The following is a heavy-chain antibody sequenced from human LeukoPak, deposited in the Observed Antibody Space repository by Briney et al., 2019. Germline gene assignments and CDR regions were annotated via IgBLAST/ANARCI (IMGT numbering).Heavy chain of an antibody. J-gene: IGHJ4*02. D-gene: IGHD4-17*01. V-gene: IGHV3-64D*09. CDR1: GFTFSSYA. CDR2: ISSNGGST. Sequence: GGSLRLSCSASGFTFSSYAMHWVRQAPGKGLEYVSAISSNGGSTYYADSVKGRFTISRDNSENTLYLQMSSLRAEDTAVYYCVKDLRDYGDYDAFDYWGQGTLVTVSP. CDR3: VKDLRDYGDYDAFDY.